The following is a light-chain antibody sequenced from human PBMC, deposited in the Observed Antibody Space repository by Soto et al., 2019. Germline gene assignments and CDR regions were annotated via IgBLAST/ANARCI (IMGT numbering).Light chain of an antibody. V-gene: IGLV1-44*01. CDR3: AAWDDNLNGRV. Sequence: QSVLTQPPSASGTPGQRVTISCSGSWSNIGDNTVDWYQQLPGTAPKLLIYNNNQRPSGVPDRFSGSKSGTSASLAISGLQSEDESDYYCAAWDDNLNGRVFGGGTKLTV. CDR2: NNN. CDR1: WSNIGDNT. J-gene: IGLJ3*02.